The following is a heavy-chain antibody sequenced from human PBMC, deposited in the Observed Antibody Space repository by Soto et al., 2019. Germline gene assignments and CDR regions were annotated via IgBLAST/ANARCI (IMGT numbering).Heavy chain of an antibody. CDR2: LSGSGGSA. V-gene: IGHV3-23*01. CDR1: GFTFSNYA. Sequence: PGGSLRLSCAASGFTFSNYAMTWVRQGPGKGLEWVSALSGSGGSAYYADSVKGRFTISRDNSKNTLYLQMNSLSADDSGVYYCAKDPYSGVLVPVAIGFDPWGPGTLVTVSS. J-gene: IGHJ5*02. CDR3: AKDPYSGVLVPVAIGFDP. D-gene: IGHD2-2*01.